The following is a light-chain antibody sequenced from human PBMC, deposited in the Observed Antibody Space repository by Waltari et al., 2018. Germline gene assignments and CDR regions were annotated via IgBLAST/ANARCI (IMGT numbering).Light chain of an antibody. CDR3: MQALQTPRT. Sequence: DIVMTQSPLSLPVTPGEPASISCRSSQSLLHSNGYTYLDWYLQKPGQSPQLLIYLSSNRAYGVPDRFSGSGSGTDFTLKISRVEAEDVGVYYCMQALQTPRTFGQGTKVEIK. CDR1: QSLLHSNGYTY. CDR2: LSS. J-gene: IGKJ1*01. V-gene: IGKV2-28*01.